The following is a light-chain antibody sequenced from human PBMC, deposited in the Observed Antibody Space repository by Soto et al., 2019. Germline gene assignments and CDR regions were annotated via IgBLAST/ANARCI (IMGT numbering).Light chain of an antibody. CDR1: SSDVGTYNL. J-gene: IGLJ2*01. CDR2: EGS. CDR3: CSYAGSSTRVV. Sequence: QSALTQPASVSGSPGQSITISCTGTSSDVGTYNLVSWYQHHPGKAPKLMIYEGSKRPSGVSNRFSGSKSGNTASLTISGLQAADEADYYCCSYAGSSTRVVFGGGTKLTVL. V-gene: IGLV2-23*01.